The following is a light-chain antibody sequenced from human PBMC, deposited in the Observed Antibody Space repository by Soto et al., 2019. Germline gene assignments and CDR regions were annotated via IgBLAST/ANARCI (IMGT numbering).Light chain of an antibody. CDR2: AAS. CDR3: QQSYTIPYT. J-gene: IGKJ2*01. V-gene: IGKV1-39*01. Sequence: DIQMTQSPSSLPASVGDRVTLTCRASQSISTYLNWYQQKPGKAPKLLIYAASSLQSGVPSRLSGSGSGTDVTLTMGSLQPENFATYYCQQSYTIPYTFVQGTKLEIK. CDR1: QSISTY.